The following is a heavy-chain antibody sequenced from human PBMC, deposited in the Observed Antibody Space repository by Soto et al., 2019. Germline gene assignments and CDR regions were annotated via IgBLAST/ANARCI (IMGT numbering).Heavy chain of an antibody. V-gene: IGHV3-23*01. D-gene: IGHD2-8*01. J-gene: IGHJ1*01. CDR1: GFTLSSYP. CDR3: AKDGIRGIQMDK. Sequence: QPGGSLRLSCAASGFTLSSYPMSWVRQAPGKGLQWVASVSVDPANTYYADSVKGRFTISRDNSRKAVYLQLINVTAEDTAVYYCAKDGIRGIQMDKWGQGTLVTVSS. CDR2: VSVDPANT.